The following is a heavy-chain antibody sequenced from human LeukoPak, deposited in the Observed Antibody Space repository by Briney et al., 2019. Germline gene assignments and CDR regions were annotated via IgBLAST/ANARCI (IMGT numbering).Heavy chain of an antibody. D-gene: IGHD1-26*01. J-gene: IGHJ6*02. CDR3: ARDHRWELRQTKYYYYYGMDV. Sequence: SETLSLTCTVSGGSISSYYWSWIRQPAGKGLEWIGRIYTSGSTNYNPSLKSRVTMSVDTSKNQFSLKLSSVTAADTAVYYCARDHRWELRQTKYYYYYGMDVWGQGTTVTVSS. CDR1: GGSISSYY. CDR2: IYTSGST. V-gene: IGHV4-4*07.